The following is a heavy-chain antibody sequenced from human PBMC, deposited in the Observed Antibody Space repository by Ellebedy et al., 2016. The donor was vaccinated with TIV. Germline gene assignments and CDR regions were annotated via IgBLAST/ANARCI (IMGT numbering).Heavy chain of an antibody. D-gene: IGHD3-10*01. V-gene: IGHV1-69*13. Sequence: ASVKVSCKAFEGTFSTYALNWVRQAPGQGLEWIGAFLPMFGTATSAQKFQGRVTITADEFMTTAYMDLSSLRSEDTAVYYCARVRWATVARGVPFHYGMDVWGQGTTVTVTS. J-gene: IGHJ6*02. CDR1: EGTFSTYA. CDR2: FLPMFGTA. CDR3: ARVRWATVARGVPFHYGMDV.